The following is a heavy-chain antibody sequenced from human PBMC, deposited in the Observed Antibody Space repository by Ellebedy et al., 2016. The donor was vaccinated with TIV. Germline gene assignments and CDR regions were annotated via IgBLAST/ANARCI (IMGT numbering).Heavy chain of an antibody. CDR3: ARATGEVGATYYYMDV. CDR1: GFTFSSYS. CDR2: ISSSSSYI. J-gene: IGHJ6*03. Sequence: GESLKISXAASGFTFSSYSMNWVRQAPGKGLEWVSSISSSSSYIYYADSVKGRFTISRDNAKNSLYLQMNSLRAEDTAVYYCARATGEVGATYYYMDVWGKGTTVTVSS. V-gene: IGHV3-21*01. D-gene: IGHD1-26*01.